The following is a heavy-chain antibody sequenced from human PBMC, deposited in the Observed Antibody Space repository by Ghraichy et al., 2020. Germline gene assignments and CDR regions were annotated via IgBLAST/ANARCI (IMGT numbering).Heavy chain of an antibody. CDR1: GFSFSSYG. J-gene: IGHJ4*02. D-gene: IGHD1-1*01. V-gene: IGHV3-48*01. CDR3: AGDHFPFKEGWTVHAY. CDR2: ISSSGGTI. Sequence: GESLNISCTASGFSFSSYGMNWVRQAPGKGLEWVAYISSSGGTIKYADSVEGRFTISRDNAKNSLYLQMSVLRAEDTALYYCAGDHFPFKEGWTVHAYWGQGTRVTVSS.